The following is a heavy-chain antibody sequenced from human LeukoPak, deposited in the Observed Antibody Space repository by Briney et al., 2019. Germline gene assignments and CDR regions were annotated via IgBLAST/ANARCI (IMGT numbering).Heavy chain of an antibody. Sequence: PGGSLRLSCAASGFSFSSYYMSWVRQAPGKGLEWVAVISYDGSNKYYADSVKGRFTISRDNSKNTLYLQMNSLRAEDTAVYYCARGPGRYYYDSSGYHDYWGQGTLVTVSS. V-gene: IGHV3-30-3*01. CDR3: ARGPGRYYYDSSGYHDY. D-gene: IGHD3-22*01. J-gene: IGHJ4*02. CDR1: GFSFSSYY. CDR2: ISYDGSNK.